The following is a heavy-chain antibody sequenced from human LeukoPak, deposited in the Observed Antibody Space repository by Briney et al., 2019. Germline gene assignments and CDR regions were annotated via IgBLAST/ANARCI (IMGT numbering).Heavy chain of an antibody. CDR1: GYTFTGYY. V-gene: IGHV1-69*13. CDR3: ARDADSAAREYFQH. D-gene: IGHD6-6*01. CDR2: IIPIFGTA. Sequence: SVKVSCKASGYTFTGYYMHWVRQAPGQGLEWMGGIIPIFGTANYAQKFQGRVTITADESTSTAYMELSSLRSEDTAVYYCARDADSAAREYFQHWGQGTLVTVSS. J-gene: IGHJ1*01.